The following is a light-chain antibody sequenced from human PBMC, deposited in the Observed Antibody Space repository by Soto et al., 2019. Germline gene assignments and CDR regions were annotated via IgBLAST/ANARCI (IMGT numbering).Light chain of an antibody. Sequence: QSALTQPASVSGSPGQSITISCTGTSPNVGVYKLVSWYQQHPGKAPKLIIYEGSKRPSGVSNRFSGSKSGNAASLTISGLQAEDEADYYCSSHAGIKNVVFGGGTKLTVL. CDR3: SSHAGIKNVV. CDR1: SPNVGVYKL. J-gene: IGLJ3*02. CDR2: EGS. V-gene: IGLV2-23*01.